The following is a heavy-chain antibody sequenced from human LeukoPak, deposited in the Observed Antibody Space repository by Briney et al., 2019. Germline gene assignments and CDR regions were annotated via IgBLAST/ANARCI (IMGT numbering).Heavy chain of an antibody. CDR2: IYSRGGT. CDR3: AKVGTAMDDY. J-gene: IGHJ4*02. V-gene: IGHV3-53*01. Sequence: GGSLRLSCAASGFTVSSNFMSWVRQAPGKGLERVSVIYSRGGTYYADSVQGRFTISRDASKNTLFLQMNSLRADDTAVYYCAKVGTAMDDYWGQGTLVTVSS. CDR1: GFTVSSNF. D-gene: IGHD5-18*01.